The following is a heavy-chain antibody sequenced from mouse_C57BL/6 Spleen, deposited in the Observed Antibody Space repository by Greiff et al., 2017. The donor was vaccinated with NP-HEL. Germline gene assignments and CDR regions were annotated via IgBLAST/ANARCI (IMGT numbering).Heavy chain of an antibody. CDR2: IDPEDGDT. Sequence: VQLQQSGAELVRPGASVKLSCTASGFNIKDYYMHWVKQRPEQGLEWIGRIDPEDGDTEYAPKFQGKATMTADTSSNTAYLQLSSLTSEDPAVYYCTTYYGSTLFDYWGQGTTLTVSS. CDR1: GFNIKDYY. V-gene: IGHV14-1*01. J-gene: IGHJ2*01. D-gene: IGHD1-1*01. CDR3: TTYYGSTLFDY.